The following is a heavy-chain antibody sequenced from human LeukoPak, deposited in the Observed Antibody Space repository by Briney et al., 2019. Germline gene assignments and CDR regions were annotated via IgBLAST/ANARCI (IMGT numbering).Heavy chain of an antibody. D-gene: IGHD7-27*01. V-gene: IGHV3-33*01. J-gene: IGHJ4*02. CDR3: ATSLGPLTEY. Sequence: GGSLRLSCAASGFTFSTYGMHWVRQAPGKGLEWVAVIWYDGSDKKYADSVKGRFTISRDNSKNTLYLQMNSLRAEDTAVYYCATSLGPLTEYWGQGTLVTVSS. CDR1: GFTFSTYG. CDR2: IWYDGSDK.